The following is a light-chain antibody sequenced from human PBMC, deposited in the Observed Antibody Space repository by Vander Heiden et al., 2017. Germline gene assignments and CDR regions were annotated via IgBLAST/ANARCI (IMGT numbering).Light chain of an antibody. CDR1: QSIDNF. V-gene: IGKV1-39*01. J-gene: IGKJ3*01. CDR2: SAS. Sequence: DSQMIQSPSSLSASVGDTVTITCRASQSIDNFFNWYQHQPEKAPTLLISSASNLHGGVPSRFSGSGSGTDFTLTIASLQPEDFATYSCQQGYSIPFTFGPGTKVDAK. CDR3: QQGYSIPFT.